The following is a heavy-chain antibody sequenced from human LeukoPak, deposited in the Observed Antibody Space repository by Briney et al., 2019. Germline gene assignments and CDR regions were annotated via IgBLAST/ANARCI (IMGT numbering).Heavy chain of an antibody. J-gene: IGHJ4*02. V-gene: IGHV3-21*01. D-gene: IGHD3-10*01. CDR1: GFTFSSYS. CDR3: ARDLAGHYYGSGSSFDY. CDR2: ISSSSSYI. Sequence: GGSLRLSCAASGFTFSSYSMNWVRQAPGKGLEWVSCISSSSSYIYYADSVKGRFTISRDNAKNSLYLQMNSLRAEDTAIYYCARDLAGHYYGSGSSFDYWGQGTLVTVSS.